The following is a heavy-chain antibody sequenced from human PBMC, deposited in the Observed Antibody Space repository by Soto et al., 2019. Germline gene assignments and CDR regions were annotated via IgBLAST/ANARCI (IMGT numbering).Heavy chain of an antibody. Sequence: QVQLVPSGPEVKMPGASVKVSCKTSGYIFTAYGLAWLRQAPGQRPEWMGWVSTNDDRTNYAQKFQGRVTMTTDSSTSTPSMELRSLRPDDTAGYYCARELNTESSAYYSFAFWGQGTLVTVSS. CDR3: ARELNTESSAYYSFAF. CDR1: GYIFTAYG. CDR2: VSTNDDRT. J-gene: IGHJ4*02. D-gene: IGHD3-22*01. V-gene: IGHV1-18*01.